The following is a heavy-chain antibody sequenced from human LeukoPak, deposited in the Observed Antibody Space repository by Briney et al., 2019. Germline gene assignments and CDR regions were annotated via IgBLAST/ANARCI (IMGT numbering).Heavy chain of an antibody. J-gene: IGHJ5*02. Sequence: PSETLSLTCTVSGDSISGYYWSWIRQPPGKGLEWIGYIYTSGSTNYNPSLKSRVTISVDTSKNQFSLKLSSVTAADTAVYYCARRYHSNYNNWFDPWGQGTLVTVSS. V-gene: IGHV4-4*09. CDR2: IYTSGST. CDR3: ARRYHSNYNNWFDP. CDR1: GDSISGYY. D-gene: IGHD4-11*01.